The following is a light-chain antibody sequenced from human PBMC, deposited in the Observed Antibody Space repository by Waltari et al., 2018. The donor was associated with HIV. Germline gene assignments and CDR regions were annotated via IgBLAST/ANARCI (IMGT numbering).Light chain of an antibody. CDR1: ALPTKY. Sequence: SYELTQPPSVSVSPGQTDRITCSGDALPTKYAYWYQQKSGQAPVLVIYEDSKRPSGIPERFSGSSSGTMATLTISGAQVEDEADYYCYSTDSSGNHYVFGTGTKVTVL. V-gene: IGLV3-10*01. CDR3: YSTDSSGNHYV. J-gene: IGLJ1*01. CDR2: EDS.